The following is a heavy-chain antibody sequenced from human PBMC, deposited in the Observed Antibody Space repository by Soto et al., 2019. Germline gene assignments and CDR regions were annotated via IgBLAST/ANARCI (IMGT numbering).Heavy chain of an antibody. Sequence: QVQLVQSGAEVKKPGASVKVSCKASGYTFTSYYMHWVRQAPGQGLEWMGIINPSGGSTSYAQKFQGRVTMTRDTSTSTVYLELSSLRSEDTAVYYCARARMQRRVLRFLEWLHNPGDYWGQGTLVTVSS. CDR1: GYTFTSYY. CDR2: INPSGGST. V-gene: IGHV1-46*03. CDR3: ARARMQRRVLRFLEWLHNPGDY. J-gene: IGHJ4*02. D-gene: IGHD3-3*01.